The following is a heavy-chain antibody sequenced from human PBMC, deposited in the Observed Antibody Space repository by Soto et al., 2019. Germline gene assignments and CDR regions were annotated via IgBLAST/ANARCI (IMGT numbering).Heavy chain of an antibody. CDR3: AREYCYGYYYYYGMYV. D-gene: IGHD5-18*01. CDR2: IHSDSTTI. Sequence: GGSLRLSCAASGFTFSAYHMNWVRQAPGKGLEWVSYIHSDSTTIYYADSVKGRFTISRDNSKNTLYLQMNNLRAEDTAVYYCAREYCYGYYYYYGMYVCGQGTTVPVSS. J-gene: IGHJ6*02. V-gene: IGHV3-48*01. CDR1: GFTFSAYH.